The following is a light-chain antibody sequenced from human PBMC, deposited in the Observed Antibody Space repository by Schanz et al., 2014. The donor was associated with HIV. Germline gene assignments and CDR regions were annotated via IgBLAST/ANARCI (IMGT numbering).Light chain of an antibody. Sequence: QSALTQPPSASGSPGQSVTISCTGTSSDLGRLNCVSWYQQHPGKAPKLMIYEVSKRPSEISYRFSGSKSGHAASLTISGLKADYEADYYSSSFTSSTTYVFATGTMLTVL. CDR3: SSFTSSTTYV. J-gene: IGLJ1*01. CDR1: SSDLGRLNC. V-gene: IGLV2-14*01. CDR2: EVS.